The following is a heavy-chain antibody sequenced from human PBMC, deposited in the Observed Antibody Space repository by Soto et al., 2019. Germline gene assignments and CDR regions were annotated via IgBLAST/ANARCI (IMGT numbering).Heavy chain of an antibody. J-gene: IGHJ5*02. D-gene: IGHD6-19*01. Sequence: QLQLQESGPGLVKPSETLSLTCTVSGGSISSSSYYWGWIRQPPGKGLEWIGSIYYSGSTYYNPSLKSRVTITVDTSKNQFSLKLRSVTAADTAVYYCAGAYIAVAGRSWFDPWGQGTLVTVSS. V-gene: IGHV4-39*01. CDR2: IYYSGST. CDR3: AGAYIAVAGRSWFDP. CDR1: GGSISSSSYY.